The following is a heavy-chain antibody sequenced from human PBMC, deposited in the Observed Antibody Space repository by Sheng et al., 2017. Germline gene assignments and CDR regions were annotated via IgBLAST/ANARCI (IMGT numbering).Heavy chain of an antibody. CDR3: AADFSSTIRQIDY. Sequence: QVQLVESGGGVVQPGRSLRLSCAASGFTFSSYGMHWVRQAPGKGLEWVAVISYDGSNKYYADSVKGRFTISRDNSKNTLYLQMNSLRAEDTAVYYCAADFSSTIRQIDYWGQGTL. D-gene: IGHD2-2*01. J-gene: IGHJ4*02. CDR2: ISYDGSNK. V-gene: IGHV3-30*03. CDR1: GFTFSSYG.